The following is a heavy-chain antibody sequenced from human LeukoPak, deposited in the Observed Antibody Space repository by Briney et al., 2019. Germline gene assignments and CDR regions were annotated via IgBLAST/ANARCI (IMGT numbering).Heavy chain of an antibody. J-gene: IGHJ3*01. CDR1: GFSLTTNGMG. CDR3: AHKRVIMARGIIIFDAFDV. CDR2: FYLDDDK. D-gene: IGHD3-10*01. Sequence: SGLTLVKPPHTLTLTCTFSGFSLTTNGMGVGWIGQPPGKALEWLALFYLDDDKRYRPYLQSRLTIAKDPPKHQVVLKMTNMDNVDTATYCCAHKRVIMARGIIIFDAFDVRGQGTMVTVSS. V-gene: IGHV2-5*02.